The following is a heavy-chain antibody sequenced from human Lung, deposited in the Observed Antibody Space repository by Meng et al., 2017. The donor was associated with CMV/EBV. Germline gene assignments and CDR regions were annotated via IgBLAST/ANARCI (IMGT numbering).Heavy chain of an antibody. CDR1: GFTFTNYG. CDR2: IRYDGTNK. CDR3: AKQLGVMTTVTKSFRAGFLDD. J-gene: IGHJ4*01. Sequence: GRSRKLSCAASGFTFTNYGMHWVRQAPGKGLEWVAFIRYDGTNKYYADSVKGRFTISRDNSKNTLYLQMNSLRAEDTAVYYCAKQLGVMTTVTKSFRAGFLDDWGQGTRVTSAS. V-gene: IGHV3-30*02. D-gene: IGHD4-17*01.